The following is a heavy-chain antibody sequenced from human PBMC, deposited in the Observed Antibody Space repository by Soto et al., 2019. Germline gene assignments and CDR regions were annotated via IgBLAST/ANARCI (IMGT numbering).Heavy chain of an antibody. J-gene: IGHJ6*03. Sequence: EVQLVESGGGLVQPGGSLRLSCAASGFTFSNYWMYWVRQAPGKGLVWVSRINSDGSTSSYADSVKGRFTISRDNAKSTLYLQMNSLRAEDTAVYYCARGDCVGGSCYSLAGSYYYYMDVRGKGTTVTVFS. CDR2: INSDGSTS. V-gene: IGHV3-74*01. CDR1: GFTFSNYW. D-gene: IGHD2-15*01. CDR3: ARGDCVGGSCYSLAGSYYYYMDV.